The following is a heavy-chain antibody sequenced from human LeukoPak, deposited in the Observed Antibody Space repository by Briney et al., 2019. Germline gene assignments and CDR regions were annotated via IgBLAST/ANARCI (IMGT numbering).Heavy chain of an antibody. D-gene: IGHD4-17*01. CDR1: GFTFSSYS. V-gene: IGHV3-21*01. CDR3: ARDSYGDYVFDY. Sequence: GGSLRLSCAASGFTFSSYSMNWVRQAPGKGLEWVSSISSSSSYIYYADSVKGRFTISRDNAKNSLYLQMNSLRAEDTAVYYCARDSYGDYVFDYWGQGTLVTVSS. CDR2: ISSSSSYI. J-gene: IGHJ4*02.